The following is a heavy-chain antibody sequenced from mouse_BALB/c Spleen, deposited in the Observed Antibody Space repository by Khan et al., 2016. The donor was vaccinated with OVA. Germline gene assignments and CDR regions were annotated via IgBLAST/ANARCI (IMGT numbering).Heavy chain of an antibody. Sequence: VQLKQSGPELVKPGASVKMSCKASGSTFTSYVMHWVKQKPGQGLEWIGYINPYSDDTKYNEKFKGKATLTSDKSSSTAYMELSSLTSEDSAVYYCGRALYYYGSSYEGFAYWGQGTLVTVSA. CDR1: GSTFTSYV. D-gene: IGHD1-1*01. V-gene: IGHV1S136*01. J-gene: IGHJ3*01. CDR2: INPYSDDT. CDR3: GRALYYYGSSYEGFAY.